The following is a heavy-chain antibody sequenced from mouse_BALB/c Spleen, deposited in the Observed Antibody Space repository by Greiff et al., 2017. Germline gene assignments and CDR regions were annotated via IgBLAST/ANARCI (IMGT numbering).Heavy chain of an antibody. Sequence: EVKVVESGGGLVQPGGSLKLSCAASGFTFSSYTMSWVRQTPEKRLEWVAYISNGGGSTYYPDTVKGRFTISRDNAKNTLYLQMSSLKSEDTAMYYCARHGGYGSSYGAMDYWGQGTSVTVSS. J-gene: IGHJ4*01. CDR1: GFTFSSYT. CDR3: ARHGGYGSSYGAMDY. CDR2: ISNGGGST. V-gene: IGHV5-12-2*01. D-gene: IGHD1-1*01.